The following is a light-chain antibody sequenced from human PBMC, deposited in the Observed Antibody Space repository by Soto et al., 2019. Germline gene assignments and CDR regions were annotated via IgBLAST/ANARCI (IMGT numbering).Light chain of an antibody. CDR3: QQHNSYPRT. J-gene: IGKJ4*01. CDR1: QNSGSN. CDR2: TIS. Sequence: DIQLTQSPSFLSASVGDRVTITCRASQNSGSNLAWYQQKPGKAPKLLIFTISTLQSGVPPRFSGSGSGTEFTLTISSLQPEDFATYYRQQHNSYPRTFGGGTKVEIK. V-gene: IGKV1-9*01.